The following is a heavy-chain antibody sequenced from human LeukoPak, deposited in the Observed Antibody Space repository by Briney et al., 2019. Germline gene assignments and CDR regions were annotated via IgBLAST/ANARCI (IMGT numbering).Heavy chain of an antibody. D-gene: IGHD4-23*01. Sequence: GGSLRLSCAASGFTFSSYGMHWVRQAPGKGLEWVAVISYDGSNKYYADSVKGRFTISRDNSKNTLYLQMNSLRAEDTAVYYCAKGPNGGNDYWGQGTLVTVSS. J-gene: IGHJ4*02. CDR2: ISYDGSNK. CDR1: GFTFSSYG. V-gene: IGHV3-30*18. CDR3: AKGPNGGNDY.